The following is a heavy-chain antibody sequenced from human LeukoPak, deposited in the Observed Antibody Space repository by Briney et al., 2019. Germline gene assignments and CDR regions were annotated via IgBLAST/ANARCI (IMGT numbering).Heavy chain of an antibody. D-gene: IGHD3-3*01. CDR1: GFTFSSYA. Sequence: GGSLRLSCAASGFTFSSYAMSWVRQAPGKGLEWVSAISGSGGSTYYADPVKGRFTISRDNSKNTLYLQMNSLRAEDTAVYYCAKDPGNYDFWSGPNWFDPWGQGTLVTVSS. J-gene: IGHJ5*02. CDR2: ISGSGGST. CDR3: AKDPGNYDFWSGPNWFDP. V-gene: IGHV3-23*01.